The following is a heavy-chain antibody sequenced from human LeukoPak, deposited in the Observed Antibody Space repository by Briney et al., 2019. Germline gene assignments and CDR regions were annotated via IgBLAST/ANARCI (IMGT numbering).Heavy chain of an antibody. J-gene: IGHJ5*02. CDR1: GFTVSSYG. CDR3: ARVKGVPFWFDP. V-gene: IGHV3-33*01. CDR2: IWYDGSNK. Sequence: PGGSLRLSRAASGFTVSSYGMHWVRQAPGKGLEWVAVIWYDGSNKYYADSVKGRFTISRDNAKNSLYLQMNSLRAEDTAVYYCARVKGVPFWFDPWGQGTLVTVSS.